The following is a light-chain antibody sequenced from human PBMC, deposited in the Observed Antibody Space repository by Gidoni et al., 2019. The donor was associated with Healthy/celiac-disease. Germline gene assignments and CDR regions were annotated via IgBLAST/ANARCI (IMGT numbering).Light chain of an antibody. V-gene: IGKV3-11*01. Sequence: EIVLTQSPATLSLSPGERATLSRRASQIVSSYLAWYQQKHGQAPRRLIYDASNWATGLPARFSVSGSGPDFTLTISSLEPEDFAVYYCQQRSNWPPLFTFGPGTKVDIK. CDR3: QQRSNWPPLFT. J-gene: IGKJ3*01. CDR2: DAS. CDR1: QIVSSY.